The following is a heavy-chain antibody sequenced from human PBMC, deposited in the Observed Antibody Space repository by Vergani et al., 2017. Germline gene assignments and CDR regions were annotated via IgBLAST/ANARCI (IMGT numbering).Heavy chain of an antibody. CDR2: INHSGST. D-gene: IGHD3-3*01. J-gene: IGHJ5*02. V-gene: IGHV4-34*01. CDR3: ARGRITIFGVVIIPRNWFDP. CDR1: GGSFSGYY. Sequence: QVQLQQWGAGLLKPSETLSLTCAVYGGSFSGYYWSWIRQPTGKGLEWIGEINHSGSTNYNPSLKSRVTISVDTSKNQFSLKLSSVTAADTAVYYCARGRITIFGVVIIPRNWFDPWGQGTLVTVSS.